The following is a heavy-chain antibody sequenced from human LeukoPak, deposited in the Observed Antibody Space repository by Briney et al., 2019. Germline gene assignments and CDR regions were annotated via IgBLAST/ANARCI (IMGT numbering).Heavy chain of an antibody. CDR3: ARTYETSGYYTPLLGY. J-gene: IGHJ4*02. CDR1: GFTFSDYH. D-gene: IGHD3-22*01. Sequence: GGSLRLSCAASGFTFSDYHMSWVRQAPGKGLEWVSYISSSSSYTNYADPVKGRFTISRDNAKNSLYLQMNSLRDEDTAVYYCARTYETSGYYTPLLGYWGQGTLVTVSS. V-gene: IGHV3-11*06. CDR2: ISSSSSYT.